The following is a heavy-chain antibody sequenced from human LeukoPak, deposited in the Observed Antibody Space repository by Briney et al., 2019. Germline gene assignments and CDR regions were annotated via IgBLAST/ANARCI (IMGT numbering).Heavy chain of an antibody. J-gene: IGHJ4*02. CDR3: ARVYDSSGYYMGGYFDY. V-gene: IGHV1-69*05. CDR1: GGTFSSYA. Sequence: GSSVKVSCKASGGTFSSYAISWVRQAPGQGLEWMGGIILIFGTANYAQKFQGRVTITTDESTSTAYMELSSLRSEDTAVYYCARVYDSSGYYMGGYFDYWGQGTLVTVSS. D-gene: IGHD3-22*01. CDR2: IILIFGTA.